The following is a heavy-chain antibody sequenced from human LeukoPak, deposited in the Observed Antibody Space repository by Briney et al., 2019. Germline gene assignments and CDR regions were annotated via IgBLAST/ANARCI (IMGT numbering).Heavy chain of an antibody. D-gene: IGHD1-1*01. CDR1: GFTFREFA. J-gene: IGHJ4*02. V-gene: IGHV3-49*03. CDR2: IRSSIYGGTP. Sequence: GGSLRLSCAASGFTFREFAVSWFRQAPGKGLEWIGFIRSSIYGGTPKAAASVKGRFIFSRDDSKGVAYLRMNSLKTDDTAVYYCSREWGNGNDLRPDSWGQGTLVTVSS. CDR3: SREWGNGNDLRPDS.